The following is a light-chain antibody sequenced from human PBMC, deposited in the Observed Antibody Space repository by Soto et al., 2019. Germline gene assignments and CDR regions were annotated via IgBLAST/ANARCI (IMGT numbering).Light chain of an antibody. J-gene: IGLJ2*01. V-gene: IGLV2-14*01. CDR1: GSDIGAYNY. CDR3: QAWDSSTVV. CDR2: GVY. Sequence: QSALTQPASVSGSSGQSITISCTGTGSDIGAYNYVSWYQQHPGKAPKLIIYGVYHRPSGVSTRFSASKSAYTASLTISGLQAEDEADYYCQAWDSSTVVFGGGTKLTVL.